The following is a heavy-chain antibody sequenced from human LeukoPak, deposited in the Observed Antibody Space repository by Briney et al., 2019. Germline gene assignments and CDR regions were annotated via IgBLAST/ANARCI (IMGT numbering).Heavy chain of an antibody. J-gene: IGHJ6*03. V-gene: IGHV3-15*01. CDR1: GFTFSNAW. D-gene: IGHD3-10*02. Sequence: GGSLRLSCAASGFTFSNAWMSWVRQAPGKGLEWVGRIKSKTDGGTTDYAAPVKGRFTISRDDSKNTLYLQMNSLKTEDTAVYYCAKDGGMLNYYYMDVWGKGTTVTVSS. CDR3: AKDGGMLNYYYMDV. CDR2: IKSKTDGGTT.